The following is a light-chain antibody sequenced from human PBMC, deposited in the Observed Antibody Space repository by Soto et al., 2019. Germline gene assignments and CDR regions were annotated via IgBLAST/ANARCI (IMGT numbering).Light chain of an antibody. CDR2: EVS. J-gene: IGLJ1*01. V-gene: IGLV2-18*02. CDR1: SSDIGNYNR. CDR3: CSYTSSSTFCV. Sequence: QSALTQPPSVSGSPGQSVTISCTGTSSDIGNYNRVSWYQQHPGTAPKLLIYEVSNRPSGVPYRFSGSKSGYTASLTISGRQAEEEADYYCCSYTSSSTFCVFGTGTKLTVL.